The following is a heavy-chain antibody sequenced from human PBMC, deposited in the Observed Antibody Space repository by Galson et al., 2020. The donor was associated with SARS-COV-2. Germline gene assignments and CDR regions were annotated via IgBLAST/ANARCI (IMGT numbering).Heavy chain of an antibody. Sequence: ASVKVSCKVSGYTLTELSMHWVRQAPGKGLEWMGGFDPEDGETIYAQKFQGRVTMTEDTSTDTAYMELSSLRSEDTAVYYCATAPTVTTYSYIYPIKMYYYYGMDVWGQGTTVTVSS. CDR3: ATAPTVTTYSYIYPIKMYYYYGMDV. J-gene: IGHJ6*02. V-gene: IGHV1-24*01. D-gene: IGHD4-17*01. CDR1: GYTLTELS. CDR2: FDPEDGET.